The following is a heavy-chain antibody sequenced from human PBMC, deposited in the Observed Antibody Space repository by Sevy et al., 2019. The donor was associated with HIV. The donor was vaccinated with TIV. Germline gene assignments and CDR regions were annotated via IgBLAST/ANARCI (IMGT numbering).Heavy chain of an antibody. CDR2: INPNSGGT. CDR1: GYTFTGYY. CDR3: ARDMELVDEGTQEFFY. D-gene: IGHD1-7*01. Sequence: ASVKVSCKASGYTFTGYYMHWVRPAPGQGLEWMGWINPNSGGTNYAQKFQDRVTMTRDTSINTAYMELSRLRSDDTALYYCARDMELVDEGTQEFFYWGQGTLVTVSS. V-gene: IGHV1-2*02. J-gene: IGHJ4*02.